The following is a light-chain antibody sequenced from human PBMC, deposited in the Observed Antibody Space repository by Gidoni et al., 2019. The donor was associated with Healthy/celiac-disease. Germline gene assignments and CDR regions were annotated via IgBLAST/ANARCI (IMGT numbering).Light chain of an antibody. V-gene: IGKV1-39*01. J-gene: IGKJ2*01. CDR2: AAS. CDR3: QQSYSTPNT. Sequence: DIQMTQSPSSLSASVGDRVTITCRASQSISSYLNWYLQKPGKAPKLLIYAASSLQSGVPSRFSGSGSGTDFTLTISSLQPEDFATYYCQQSYSTPNTFGQXTKLEIK. CDR1: QSISSY.